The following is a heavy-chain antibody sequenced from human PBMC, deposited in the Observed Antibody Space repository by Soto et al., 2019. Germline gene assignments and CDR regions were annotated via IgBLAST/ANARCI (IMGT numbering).Heavy chain of an antibody. D-gene: IGHD6-25*01. CDR3: AVVDSTGNWFDP. Sequence: LETLSLTCVVSGVSLIDYFWILIRQTPGKGLELIGRIYHSGSTYYNPSLKSRVTISVDTSKNQFTLKLISVTAADTAAYYCAVVDSTGNWFDPWGEGALVTVSS. J-gene: IGHJ5*02. CDR2: IYHSGST. CDR1: GVSLIDYF. V-gene: IGHV4-34*01.